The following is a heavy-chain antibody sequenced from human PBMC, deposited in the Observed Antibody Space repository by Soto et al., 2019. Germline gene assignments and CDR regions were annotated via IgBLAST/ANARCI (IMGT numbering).Heavy chain of an antibody. CDR3: AKEASGAHYYYCGMDV. J-gene: IGHJ6*02. V-gene: IGHV3-43*01. Sequence: PGGSLRLSCAASGFTFDDYTMHWVRQAPGKGLEWVSLISWDGGSTYYADSVKGRFTISRDNSKNSLYLQMNSLRTEDTALYYCAKEASGAHYYYCGMDVWGQGTTVTVSS. D-gene: IGHD3-10*01. CDR2: ISWDGGST. CDR1: GFTFDDYT.